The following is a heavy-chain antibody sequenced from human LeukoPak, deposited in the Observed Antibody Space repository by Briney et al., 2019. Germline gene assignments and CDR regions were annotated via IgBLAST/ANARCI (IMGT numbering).Heavy chain of an antibody. CDR2: IIPIFGTA. J-gene: IGHJ4*02. D-gene: IGHD4-17*01. CDR1: GGTFSSYA. V-gene: IGHV1-69*06. Sequence: ASVKVSCKASGGTFSSYAISWVRQAPGQGLEWMGGIIPIFGTANYAQKFQGRVTITADKSTSTAYMELSSLRSEDTAVYYCARASTGVTTSIFFDYWGQGTLVTVSS. CDR3: ARASTGVTTSIFFDY.